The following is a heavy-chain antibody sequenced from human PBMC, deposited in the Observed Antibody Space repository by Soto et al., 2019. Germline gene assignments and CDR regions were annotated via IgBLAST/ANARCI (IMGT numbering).Heavy chain of an antibody. Sequence: QVQLVESGGGVVQPGRSLRLSCAASGFTFSSYGMHWVRQAPGKGLEWVAVIWYDGSNKYYADSVKGRFTISRDNSKNTLYQQMNSLRAEDTAVYYCARDRYSSGWYDLDYWGQGTLVTVSS. CDR1: GFTFSSYG. J-gene: IGHJ4*02. CDR3: ARDRYSSGWYDLDY. CDR2: IWYDGSNK. D-gene: IGHD6-19*01. V-gene: IGHV3-33*01.